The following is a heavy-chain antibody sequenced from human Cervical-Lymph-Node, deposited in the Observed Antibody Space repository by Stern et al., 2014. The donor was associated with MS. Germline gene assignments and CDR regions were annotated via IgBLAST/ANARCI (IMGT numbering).Heavy chain of an antibody. V-gene: IGHV3-15*01. J-gene: IGHJ4*02. CDR2: IKXXNXXGTI. Sequence: EVQLXXSGGGXVKPGGSLRLSXAASXXXFXXXWMSXXRQAPGKGLEWVXXIKXXNXXGTIDYAAPVIGRFTISRDDSKKTLVLQMNSLKSEDTAVYYCTTNILWGQGTLVTVSS. CDR3: TTNIL. CDR1: XXXFXXXW. D-gene: IGHD2-15*01.